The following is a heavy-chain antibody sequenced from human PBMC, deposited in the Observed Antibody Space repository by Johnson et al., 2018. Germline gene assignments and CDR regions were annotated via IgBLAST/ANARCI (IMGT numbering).Heavy chain of an antibody. D-gene: IGHD3-3*01. Sequence: EVQLVESGGGLVQPGGSLRLSCVASGFSFSNYPMSWVRQAPGTGLEWIAASRDSGGVTYYLSSVTGRFTISRDNSRNTLYLQMNTLRAEDTALYYCATDRDYTDSRETRATYALDVWGQGTTVIVSS. V-gene: IGHV3-23*04. J-gene: IGHJ6*02. CDR2: SRDSGGVT. CDR3: ATDRDYTDSRETRATYALDV. CDR1: GFSFSNYP.